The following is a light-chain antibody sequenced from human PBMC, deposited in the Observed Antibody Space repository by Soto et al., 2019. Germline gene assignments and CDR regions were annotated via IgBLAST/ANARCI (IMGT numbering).Light chain of an antibody. Sequence: DIGMTQSPCSLSASVGDRVTITCRASQSISSYLNWYQQKPGKAPKLLIYAASSLQSGVPSRFSGSGSGTDFTLTISSLQPEDFATYYCQQSYSTPLTFGGGTKVDIK. J-gene: IGKJ4*01. CDR1: QSISSY. CDR2: AAS. CDR3: QQSYSTPLT. V-gene: IGKV1-39*01.